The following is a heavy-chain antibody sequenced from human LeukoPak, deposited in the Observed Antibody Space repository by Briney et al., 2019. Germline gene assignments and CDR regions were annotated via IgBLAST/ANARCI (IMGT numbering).Heavy chain of an antibody. Sequence: PGRTLRLSCAASGFTFSNYAMHWVRQAPGKGLEWVAVISYDGSNKYYADSVKGRFTISRDNSKNTLYLQMNSLRADDTAVYYCARGWGQFIAVAPYYYGMDVWGQGTTVTVSS. J-gene: IGHJ6*02. V-gene: IGHV3-30*01. CDR3: ARGWGQFIAVAPYYYGMDV. CDR1: GFTFSNYA. CDR2: ISYDGSNK. D-gene: IGHD6-19*01.